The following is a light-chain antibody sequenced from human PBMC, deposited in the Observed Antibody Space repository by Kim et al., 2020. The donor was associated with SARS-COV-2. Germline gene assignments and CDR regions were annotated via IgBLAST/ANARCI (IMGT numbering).Light chain of an antibody. CDR3: QQYNSWPPT. CDR1: QIIASS. Sequence: VSPGERATLSCRASQIIASSLAWYQQKPGQAPRLLIYGASTRATGISARFSGSGSGTEFTLTLSSLQSEDFAVYYCQQYNSWPPTFGQGTRLEIK. J-gene: IGKJ5*01. V-gene: IGKV3-15*01. CDR2: GAS.